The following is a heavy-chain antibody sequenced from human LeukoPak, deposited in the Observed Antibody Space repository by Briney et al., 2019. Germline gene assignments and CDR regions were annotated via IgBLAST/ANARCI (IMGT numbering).Heavy chain of an antibody. V-gene: IGHV3-30-3*01. D-gene: IGHD3-22*01. CDR3: ARARYYDSSGYSDYYYYYGMDV. Sequence: GGSLRLSCAASGFTFSSYAMHWVRQAPGKGLEWVAVISYDGSNKYYADSVKGRFTISRDNSKNTLYLQMNSLRAEDTAVYYCARARYYDSSGYSDYYYYYGMDVWGQGTTVTVSS. CDR2: ISYDGSNK. J-gene: IGHJ6*02. CDR1: GFTFSSYA.